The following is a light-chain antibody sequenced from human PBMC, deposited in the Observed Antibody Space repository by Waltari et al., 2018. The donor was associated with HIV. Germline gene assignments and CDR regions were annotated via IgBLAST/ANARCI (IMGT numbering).Light chain of an antibody. CDR1: QRVSTN. V-gene: IGKV3-15*01. CDR3: QSYSDWPRA. J-gene: IGKJ1*01. Sequence: EIVVTQFPAALAVPPGERASLSCIASQRVSTNLAWYQQVSGQAPRLLISDSSNRATGVPDRFSGSGSGTHFTLTISSLQSEDSGVYYCQSYSDWPRAFGLGTKVEV. CDR2: DSS.